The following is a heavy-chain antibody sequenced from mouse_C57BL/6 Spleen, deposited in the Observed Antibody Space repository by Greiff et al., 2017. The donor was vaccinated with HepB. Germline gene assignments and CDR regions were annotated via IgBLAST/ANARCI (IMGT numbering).Heavy chain of an antibody. V-gene: IGHV5-9-1*02. Sequence: EVQRVESGEGLVKPGGSLKLSCAASGFTFSSYAMSWVRQTPEKRLEWVAYISSGGDYIYYADTVKGRFTISRDNARNTLYLQMSSLKSEDTAMYYCTRDKGGGFAYWGQGTLVTVSA. J-gene: IGHJ3*01. CDR1: GFTFSSYA. CDR3: TRDKGGGFAY. CDR2: ISSGGDYI.